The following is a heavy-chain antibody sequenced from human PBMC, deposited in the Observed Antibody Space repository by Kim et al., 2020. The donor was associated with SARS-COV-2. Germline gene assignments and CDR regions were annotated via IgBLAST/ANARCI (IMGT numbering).Heavy chain of an antibody. J-gene: IGHJ4*02. D-gene: IGHD1-1*01. CDR2: GDT. V-gene: IGHV1-2*05. Sequence: GDTDYAQKFPGRFTMTRDTSMSTVYMEMSRLKSDDTVVYYCARENRNGFDFWGQGTFVTVSS. CDR3: ARENRNGFDF.